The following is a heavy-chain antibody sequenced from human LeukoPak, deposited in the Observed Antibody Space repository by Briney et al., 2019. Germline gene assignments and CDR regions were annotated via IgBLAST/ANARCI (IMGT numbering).Heavy chain of an antibody. D-gene: IGHD6-19*01. CDR2: IRSDGTNK. V-gene: IGHV3-30*02. CDR1: GFSFSSYG. J-gene: IGHJ4*02. CDR3: ARDRIRAVAGSGYFDY. Sequence: GGSLRLSCAASGFSFSSYGMHWVRQAPGKGLEWVAFIRSDGTNKYYADSVRGRFTISRDNSKNTLSLQMNSLRAEDTAVYYCARDRIRAVAGSGYFDYWGQGTLVTVSS.